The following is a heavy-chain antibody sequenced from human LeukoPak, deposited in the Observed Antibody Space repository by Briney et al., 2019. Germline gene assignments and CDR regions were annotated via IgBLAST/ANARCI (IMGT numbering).Heavy chain of an antibody. V-gene: IGHV3-23*01. Sequence: GGSLRLSCAASGFTFSNYAMAWVRQPPGKGLEWLSTVSGTTGNTYYADSVKGRFTISRDNFKNTLFLQMISLRAEDTALYYCAREFPYYDFWSGLKSPFDYWGQGIPVTVSS. CDR2: VSGTTGNT. CDR1: GFTFSNYA. CDR3: AREFPYYDFWSGLKSPFDY. J-gene: IGHJ4*02. D-gene: IGHD3-3*01.